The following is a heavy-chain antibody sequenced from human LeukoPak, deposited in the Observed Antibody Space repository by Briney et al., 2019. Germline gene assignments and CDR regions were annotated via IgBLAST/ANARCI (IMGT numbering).Heavy chain of an antibody. CDR1: GGSISGSY. V-gene: IGHV4-59*01. CDR3: ARLSARRGYYYYGMDL. J-gene: IGHJ6*02. D-gene: IGHD3-10*01. CDR2: IKYSGNS. Sequence: LSETLSLTCTVSGGSISGSYCSWIRQPPGKGLEWIGYIKYSGNSTYNPPLKSRVTISVDTAKNQSSLKLTSVTAADTAVYYCARLSARRGYYYYGMDLWGQGTTVTVSS.